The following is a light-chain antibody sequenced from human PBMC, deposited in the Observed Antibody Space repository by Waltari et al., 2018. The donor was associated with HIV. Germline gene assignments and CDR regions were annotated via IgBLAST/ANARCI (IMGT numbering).Light chain of an antibody. CDR3: SSFTSLRILV. Sequence: QSALTQPASVSGSPGQSITISCTGTSSDIGGYKFFSWYQQHPGKAPKLLIYDVSNRPSGVSDRFSGSKSGNTASLTISGLQPEDEADYHCSSFTSLRILVFGGGTKLTL. J-gene: IGLJ2*01. V-gene: IGLV2-14*03. CDR2: DVS. CDR1: SSDIGGYKF.